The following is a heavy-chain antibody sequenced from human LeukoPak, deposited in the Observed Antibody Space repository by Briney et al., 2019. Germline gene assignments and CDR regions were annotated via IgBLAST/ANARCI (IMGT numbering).Heavy chain of an antibody. J-gene: IGHJ5*02. V-gene: IGHV4-59*12. CDR3: ARDGIAGQQLERGGWFDP. CDR2: IYYSGST. Sequence: PSETLSLTCTVSGGSISSYYWSWIRQPPGKGLEWIGYIYYSGSTNYNPSLKSRVTMSVDTSKNQFSLKLSSVTAADTAVYYCARDGIAGQQLERGGWFDPWGQGTLVTVSS. CDR1: GGSISSYY. D-gene: IGHD6-13*01.